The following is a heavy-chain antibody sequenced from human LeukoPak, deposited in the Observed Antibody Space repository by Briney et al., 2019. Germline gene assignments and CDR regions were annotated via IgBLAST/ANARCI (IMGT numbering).Heavy chain of an antibody. D-gene: IGHD2-2*01. CDR3: AKDQVRFVVVPADTSGGLDY. CDR2: IRYDGSNK. J-gene: IGHJ4*02. CDR1: GFTFSSYG. Sequence: PGGSLRLSCAASGFTFSSYGMHWVRQAPGKGLEWVAFIRYDGSNKYYADSVKGRFTISRDNSKNTLYLQMNSLRAEDTAVYYCAKDQVRFVVVPADTSGGLDYWGQGTLVTVSS. V-gene: IGHV3-30*02.